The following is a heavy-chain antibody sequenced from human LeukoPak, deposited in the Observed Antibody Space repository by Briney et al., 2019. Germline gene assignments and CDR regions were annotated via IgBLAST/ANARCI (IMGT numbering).Heavy chain of an antibody. V-gene: IGHV3-30*18. Sequence: RGSPRPSCAASGFTFSTYAMSWVRQAPGKGLEWVAVISYDGSNKYYADSVKGRCTISRDNSKNTLYLQMNSLRAEDTAVYYCAKIPTGGSGSYYAYWGQGTLVTVSS. CDR2: ISYDGSNK. J-gene: IGHJ4*02. CDR3: AKIPTGGSGSYYAY. D-gene: IGHD3-10*01. CDR1: GFTFSTYA.